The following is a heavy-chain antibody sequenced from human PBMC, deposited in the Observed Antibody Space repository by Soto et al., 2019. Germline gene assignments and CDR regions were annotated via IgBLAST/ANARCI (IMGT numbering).Heavy chain of an antibody. V-gene: IGHV1-8*01. CDR1: GYTFTNFD. Sequence: ASVKVSCKASGYTFTNFDIIWVRQATGQGLEWMGRMNPNSGNTGYAQKFQGRLTMTRDTSISTAYMELSSLRSEDTAVYYCERGIRGFPIYYYMDVWGKGTTVTVSS. CDR2: MNPNSGNT. D-gene: IGHD3-10*01. J-gene: IGHJ6*03. CDR3: ERGIRGFPIYYYMDV.